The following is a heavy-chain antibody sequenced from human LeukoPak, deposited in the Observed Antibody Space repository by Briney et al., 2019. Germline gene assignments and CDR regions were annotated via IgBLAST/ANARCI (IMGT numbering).Heavy chain of an antibody. CDR1: GFTFTNYA. Sequence: GGSLRLSCAASGFTFTNYAMSWVRQAPGKGLEWVSAISGSGGSTYYADSVKGRFTISRDNSKNTLYLQMNSLRAEDTAIYYCAKRPGYSSSWYYFDYWGQGTLVIVSS. V-gene: IGHV3-23*01. D-gene: IGHD6-13*01. CDR2: ISGSGGST. CDR3: AKRPGYSSSWYYFDY. J-gene: IGHJ4*02.